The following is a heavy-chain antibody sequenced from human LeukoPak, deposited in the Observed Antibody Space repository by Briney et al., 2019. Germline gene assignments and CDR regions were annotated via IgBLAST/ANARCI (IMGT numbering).Heavy chain of an antibody. D-gene: IGHD2-15*01. Sequence: DSVKGRFTISRDNAKNSLYLQMNSLGAEDTALYYCARGLYCSGGTCFKPLDFWGQGTLVTVSS. CDR3: ARGLYCSGGTCFKPLDF. J-gene: IGHJ4*02. V-gene: IGHV3-11*06.